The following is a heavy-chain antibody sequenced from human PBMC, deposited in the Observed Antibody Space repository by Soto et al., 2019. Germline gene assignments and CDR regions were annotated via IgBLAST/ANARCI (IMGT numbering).Heavy chain of an antibody. Sequence: GGSLRLSCTVSGFTFSRYYMNWVRQAPGKGLEWVATIKEDGSEKFYVDSVKGRFTISRDNTKDSLYLQMNSLRAEDTAIYYCARGSALIGLDYWGQGTPVTVSS. CDR2: IKEDGSEK. V-gene: IGHV3-7*01. CDR1: GFTFSRYY. D-gene: IGHD6-25*01. CDR3: ARGSALIGLDY. J-gene: IGHJ4*02.